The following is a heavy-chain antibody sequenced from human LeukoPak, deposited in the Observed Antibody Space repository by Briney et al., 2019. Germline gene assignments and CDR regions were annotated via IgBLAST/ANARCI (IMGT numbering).Heavy chain of an antibody. Sequence: SETLSLTCTVSGGSISSYYWSWIRQPPGKGLEWIGYIYYSGSTNNNPSLKSRVTISVDTSKNQFSLKLSSVTAADTAVYYCARHGPTLAYCGGDCYSDWFDPWGQGTLVTVSS. CDR1: GGSISSYY. V-gene: IGHV4-59*08. CDR3: ARHGPTLAYCGGDCYSDWFDP. J-gene: IGHJ5*02. D-gene: IGHD2-21*02. CDR2: IYYSGST.